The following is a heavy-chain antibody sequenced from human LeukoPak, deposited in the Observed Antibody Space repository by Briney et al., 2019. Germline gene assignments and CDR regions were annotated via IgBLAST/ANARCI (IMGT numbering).Heavy chain of an antibody. Sequence: GGSLRLSCTASGFTFGDYAMSWVRQAPGKGLEGVGFIRSKAYGGTTEYAASVKGRFTISRDDSKSIAYLQMNSLKTEDTAVYYCTRDQPFYCSSTSCFALAIDYWGQGTLVTVSS. CDR2: IRSKAYGGTT. CDR1: GFTFGDYA. V-gene: IGHV3-49*04. D-gene: IGHD2-2*01. J-gene: IGHJ4*02. CDR3: TRDQPFYCSSTSCFALAIDY.